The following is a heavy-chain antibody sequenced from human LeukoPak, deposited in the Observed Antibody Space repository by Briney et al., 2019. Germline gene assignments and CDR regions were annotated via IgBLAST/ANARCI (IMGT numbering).Heavy chain of an antibody. CDR2: MNPNSGNT. J-gene: IGHJ4*02. CDR3: ARSRVGVRRRIDF. Sequence: ASVKVSCKASGYTFNNYDVYWVRQATGQGLEWLGWMNPNSGNTGYAEKFQGRLTMTMNTSITTAYMELSSLRSEDTALYYCARSRVGVRRRIDFWGQGILVTVSS. D-gene: IGHD3-10*01. CDR1: GYTFNNYD. V-gene: IGHV1-8*01.